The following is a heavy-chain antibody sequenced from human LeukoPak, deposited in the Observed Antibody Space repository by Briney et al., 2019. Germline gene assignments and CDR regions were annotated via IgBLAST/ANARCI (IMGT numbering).Heavy chain of an antibody. Sequence: SGTLSLTCAVSGASISSSIHYWGWVRQPPGKGLEWIGSVYYSGGTYYNPSLESRLTISVDTSNNRFSLKLKSVTAADTAVFCCARVTTGSTTLDSWGQGILVTVSS. V-gene: IGHV4-39*02. CDR3: ARVTTGSTTLDS. D-gene: IGHD1-1*01. CDR2: VYYSGGT. CDR1: GASISSSIHY. J-gene: IGHJ5*01.